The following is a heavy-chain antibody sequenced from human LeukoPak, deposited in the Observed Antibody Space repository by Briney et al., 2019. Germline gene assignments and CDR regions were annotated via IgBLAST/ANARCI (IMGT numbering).Heavy chain of an antibody. CDR2: IWYDGSKK. CDR3: ARDASYNSLDY. V-gene: IGHV3-33*01. Sequence: GGSLRLSCATSGFTFSSHGFYWVRQAPGKGLEWVAVIWYDGSKKYYADSVKGRSTISRDSSKNTLYLEMNSLRAEDTAVYYCARDASYNSLDYWGQGTLVTVSS. CDR1: GFTFSSHG. J-gene: IGHJ4*02. D-gene: IGHD6-13*01.